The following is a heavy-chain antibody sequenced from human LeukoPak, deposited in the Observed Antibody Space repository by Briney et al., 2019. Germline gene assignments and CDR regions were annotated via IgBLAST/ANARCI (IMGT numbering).Heavy chain of an antibody. V-gene: IGHV3-48*02. CDR2: ISSSSSTI. D-gene: IGHD3-3*01. J-gene: IGHJ4*02. Sequence: GGSLRLSRAASGFTFSSYSMNWVRQAPGKGLEWVSYISSSSSTIYYADSVKGRFTISRDNAKNSLYLQVNSLRDEDTAVYYCARDLVLWGQGTLVTVSS. CDR1: GFTFSSYS. CDR3: ARDLVL.